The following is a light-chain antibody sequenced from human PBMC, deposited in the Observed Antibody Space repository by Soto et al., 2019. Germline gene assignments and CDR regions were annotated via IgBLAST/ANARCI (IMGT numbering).Light chain of an antibody. CDR2: EGS. V-gene: IGLV2-23*01. J-gene: IGLJ3*02. CDR3: CSYAGSRV. CDR1: SSDVGSYNL. Sequence: QSVLTQPASVSGSPGQSITISCTGTSSDVGSYNLVSWYQQHPGKAPKLMIYEGSKRPSGVSNRFSGSKFGNTASLTISGLQAEDEADYYCCSYAGSRVFGGGTKVTVL.